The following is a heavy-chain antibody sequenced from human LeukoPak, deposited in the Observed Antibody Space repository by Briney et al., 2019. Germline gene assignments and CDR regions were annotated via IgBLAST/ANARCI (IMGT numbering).Heavy chain of an antibody. CDR1: GITFNSYA. D-gene: IGHD4-11*01. CDR3: ARDLSYSNYDPALDI. Sequence: GGSLRLSCAASGITFNSYAMNWVRQAPGKGLEWVSYISSSSSTIYYADSVKGRFTVSRDNAKNSLYLQMNSLRAEDTAVYYCARDLSYSNYDPALDIWGQGTRVTVSS. J-gene: IGHJ3*02. CDR2: ISSSSSTI. V-gene: IGHV3-48*04.